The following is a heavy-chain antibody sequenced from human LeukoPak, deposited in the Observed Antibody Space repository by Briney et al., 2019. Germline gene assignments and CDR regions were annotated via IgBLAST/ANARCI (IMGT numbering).Heavy chain of an antibody. J-gene: IGHJ4*02. D-gene: IGHD5-24*01. V-gene: IGHV3-11*04. CDR2: FSSSGSTI. CDR3: ARAQGGDGYNLDY. Sequence: VGSLRLSCAASGFTFGDYYMNWVGQAPGQGLEWVSYFSSSGSTIYYADSVKGRFTISRDNAKNSLYLQMNSLRAEDTAVYYCARAQGGDGYNLDYWGQGTLVTVSS. CDR1: GFTFGDYY.